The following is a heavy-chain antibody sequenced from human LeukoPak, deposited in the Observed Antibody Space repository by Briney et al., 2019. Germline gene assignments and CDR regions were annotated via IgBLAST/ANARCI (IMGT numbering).Heavy chain of an antibody. Sequence: GGSLRLSCAASGFTFSSSWMHWVRQPPGKGLEWVSRMNSDGTTSNYADSVKGRFTISRDNAKNTLYLEMNSLGVEDTAVYYCARAGYYRFDYWGPGTLVTVSS. CDR3: ARAGYYRFDY. V-gene: IGHV3-74*01. CDR2: MNSDGTTS. D-gene: IGHD1-26*01. J-gene: IGHJ4*02. CDR1: GFTFSSSW.